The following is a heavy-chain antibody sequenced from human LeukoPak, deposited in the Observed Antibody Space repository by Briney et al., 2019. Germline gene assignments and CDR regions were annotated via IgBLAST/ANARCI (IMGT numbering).Heavy chain of an antibody. V-gene: IGHV3-23*01. CDR2: ISGSGGST. Sequence: PGGSLRLSCAASGFTFSSYAMSWVRQAPGKGLEWVSAISGSGGSTYYADSVKGRFTISRDNSKNTLYLQMNGLRAEDTAVYYCASAIWFGEPYFDYWGQGTLVTVSS. CDR1: GFTFSSYA. J-gene: IGHJ4*02. D-gene: IGHD3-10*01. CDR3: ASAIWFGEPYFDY.